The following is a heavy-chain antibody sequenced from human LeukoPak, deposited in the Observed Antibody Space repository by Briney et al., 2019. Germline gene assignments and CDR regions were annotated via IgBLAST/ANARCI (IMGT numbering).Heavy chain of an antibody. D-gene: IGHD1-26*01. CDR1: GFTFSSYG. Sequence: GGSLRLSCAASGFTFSSYGMHWVRQAPGKGLEWVAVIWYDGSNKYYADSVKGRFTISRDNSKNTLYLQMNSLRAEDTAVYYCARDRVGATPWSVDYWGQGTLVTVSS. CDR3: ARDRVGATPWSVDY. CDR2: IWYDGSNK. J-gene: IGHJ4*02. V-gene: IGHV3-33*01.